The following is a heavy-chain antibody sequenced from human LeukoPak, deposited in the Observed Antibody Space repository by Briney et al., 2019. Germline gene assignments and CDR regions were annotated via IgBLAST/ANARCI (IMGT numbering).Heavy chain of an antibody. CDR2: ISYDGSSK. V-gene: IGHV3-30*01. D-gene: IGHD2-2*01. Sequence: GGSLRLSCAPSGFIFSNYAMHWVRQAPGKGLEWVAVISYDGSSKFYADSVKGRFTIYRDNSKNTLSLQMNSLRAEDTAVYYCARDQFKMDCGSTNCPPSSWGQGTLVTVSS. CDR3: ARDQFKMDCGSTNCPPSS. CDR1: GFIFSNYA. J-gene: IGHJ4*02.